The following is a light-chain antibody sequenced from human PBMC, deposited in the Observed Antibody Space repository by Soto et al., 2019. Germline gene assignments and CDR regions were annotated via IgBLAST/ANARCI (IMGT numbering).Light chain of an antibody. CDR1: QSVSSN. CDR3: QQHNNWPPIT. J-gene: IGKJ5*01. CDR2: GAS. Sequence: EIVMTQSPATLSVSPGERATLSCRASQSVSSNLAWYQQKTGQAPRLLIYGASTRATGIPARFSGSGSGTEVTLTIISLQDEDVAVYYYQQHNNWPPITFGQGTRLEIK. V-gene: IGKV3-15*01.